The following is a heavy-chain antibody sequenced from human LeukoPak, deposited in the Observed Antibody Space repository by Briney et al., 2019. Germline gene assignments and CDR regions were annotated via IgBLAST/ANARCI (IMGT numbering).Heavy chain of an antibody. V-gene: IGHV3-66*02. J-gene: IGHJ4*02. CDR1: GFTVSSNY. CDR3: ARNWRSGYYYDY. Sequence: GGSLRISCAASGFTVSSNYMSWVRQAPGKGLEWVSVIYSGGSTYYADSVKGRFTISRDNSKNTLYLQMNSLRAEDTAVYYCARNWRSGYYYDYWGQGTLVTVSS. D-gene: IGHD3-22*01. CDR2: IYSGGST.